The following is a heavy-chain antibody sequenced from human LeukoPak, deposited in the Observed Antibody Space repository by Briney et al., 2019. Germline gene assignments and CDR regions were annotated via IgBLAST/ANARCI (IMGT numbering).Heavy chain of an antibody. J-gene: IGHJ4*02. CDR2: ISGSSSYI. CDR1: GFTFSSYS. D-gene: IGHD3-22*01. CDR3: ARDDPYYYDSSGYRPLDY. Sequence: GGSLRLSCAASGFTFSSYSMNWVRQAPGKGLEWVSSISGSSSYIYYADSVEGRFTISRDNAKNSLYLQMNSLRAEDTAVYYCARDDPYYYDSSGYRPLDYWGQGTLVTVSS. V-gene: IGHV3-21*01.